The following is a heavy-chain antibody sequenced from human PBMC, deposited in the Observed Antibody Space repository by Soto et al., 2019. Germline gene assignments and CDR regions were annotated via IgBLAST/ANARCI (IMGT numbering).Heavy chain of an antibody. J-gene: IGHJ6*02. V-gene: IGHV4-31*03. Sequence: SETLSLTCTVSGGSISSGGYYWSWIRQHPGRGLEWLGYIYYSGSIYYNPSLKSRVTISVDTSKNQFSLDLSSVTAADTAVYYCARVGYCSGGSCYGYYYYYGMDVWGQGTTVTVSS. CDR1: GGSISSGGYY. CDR3: ARVGYCSGGSCYGYYYYYGMDV. CDR2: IYYSGSI. D-gene: IGHD2-15*01.